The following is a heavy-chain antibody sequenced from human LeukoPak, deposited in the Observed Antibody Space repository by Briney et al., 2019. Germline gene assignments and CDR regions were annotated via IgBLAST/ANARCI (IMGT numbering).Heavy chain of an antibody. Sequence: GGSLRLSCAASGFTFSSYAMSWVRQAPGKGLEWVSSVTTIGDYIYYADSVKGRFTISRDNSKSTLYLQMNSLRAEDTAIYYCAKYYYGSGSLPNAMDVWGKGTTVTVSS. CDR3: AKYYYGSGSLPNAMDV. J-gene: IGHJ6*03. CDR2: VTTIGDYI. V-gene: IGHV3-23*01. D-gene: IGHD3-10*01. CDR1: GFTFSSYA.